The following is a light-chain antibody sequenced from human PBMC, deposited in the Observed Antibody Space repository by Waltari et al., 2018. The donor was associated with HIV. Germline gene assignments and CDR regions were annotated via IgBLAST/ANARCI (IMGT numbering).Light chain of an antibody. V-gene: IGLV1-44*01. J-gene: IGLJ3*02. CDR2: TKN. Sequence: QSVLTQPPSASGTPGQRVTISYSERSSHIGRNPVNWYQQLPGTATKLLIYTKNQRPSGVPDRFSDSKSGTTASLAISGLQSEDEADYYYSAWNDNLNGWLFGGGTNLTVL. CDR3: SAWNDNLNGWL. CDR1: SSHIGRNP.